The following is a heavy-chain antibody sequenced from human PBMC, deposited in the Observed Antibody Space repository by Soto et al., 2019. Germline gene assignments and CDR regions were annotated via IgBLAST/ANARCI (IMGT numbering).Heavy chain of an antibody. CDR2: ISGNGGNT. D-gene: IGHD2-2*01. J-gene: IGHJ4*02. V-gene: IGHV3-23*01. CDR1: GFTFGTYA. CDR3: AKGDRSIVFVPAAPHFDY. Sequence: GGSLRLSCAASGFTFGTYAMSWVRQAPGKGLEWLSVISGNGGNTFYADSVKGRFTISRDNSKNTPYLQLNSLRAEDTAVYYCAKGDRSIVFVPAAPHFDYWGQGTLVTVSS.